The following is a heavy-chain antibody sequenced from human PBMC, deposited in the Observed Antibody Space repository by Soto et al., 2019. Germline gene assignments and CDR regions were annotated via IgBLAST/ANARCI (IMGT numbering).Heavy chain of an antibody. CDR2: INHSGST. CDR1: GGSFSGYY. Sequence: SETLSLTCAVYGGSFSGYYWSWIRQPPGKGLEWIGEINHSGSTNYNPSLKSRVTISVDTSKNQFSLKLSSVTAADTAVYYCARFRYYDILTGANYYYYGMDVWGQGTTVTVSS. CDR3: ARFRYYDILTGANYYYYGMDV. D-gene: IGHD3-9*01. J-gene: IGHJ6*02. V-gene: IGHV4-34*01.